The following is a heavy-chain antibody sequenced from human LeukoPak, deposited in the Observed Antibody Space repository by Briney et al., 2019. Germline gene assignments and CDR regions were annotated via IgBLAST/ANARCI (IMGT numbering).Heavy chain of an antibody. D-gene: IGHD1-20*01. CDR1: GYTFTSYD. CDR3: ARDVGLRSYNWNSDAFGI. CDR2: MNPNSGNT. Sequence: ASVKVSCKASGYTFTSYDINWVRQATGQGLEWMGWMNPNSGNTGYAQKFQGRVTMTRNTSISTAYMELSSLRSEDTAVYYCARDVGLRSYNWNSDAFGIWGQGTMVTVSS. J-gene: IGHJ3*02. V-gene: IGHV1-8*01.